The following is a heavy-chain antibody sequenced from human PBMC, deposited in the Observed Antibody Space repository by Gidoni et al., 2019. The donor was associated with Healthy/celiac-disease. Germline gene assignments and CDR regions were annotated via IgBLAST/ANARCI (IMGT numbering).Heavy chain of an antibody. J-gene: IGHJ6*02. CDR2: ISYDGSNK. CDR1: GFTFSSYV. D-gene: IGHD3-10*01. V-gene: IGHV3-30*18. CDR3: AKDRNYGSGSYGYYYGMDV. Sequence: QVQRVESGGGRVQPWRYLRRSCAASGFTFSSYVMIWIRQAPGKGLEWVAVISYDGSNKYYADSVKGRFTISRDNSKNTMYLPMNSLRAEDTAVYYCAKDRNYGSGSYGYYYGMDVWGQGTTVTVSS.